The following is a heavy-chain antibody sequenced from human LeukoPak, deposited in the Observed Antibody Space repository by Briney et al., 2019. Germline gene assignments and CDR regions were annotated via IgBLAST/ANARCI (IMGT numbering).Heavy chain of an antibody. CDR3: ARLSGYDWESFYDY. Sequence: SETLSLTCAVYGGSFNGYYWSWIRQPPGKGLEWIGEINHSGSTYYNPSLKSRVIISVDTSKKQFSLKLSSVTAADTAVYYCARLSGYDWESFYDYWGQGTLVTVSS. CDR1: GGSFNGYY. CDR2: INHSGST. D-gene: IGHD5-12*01. J-gene: IGHJ4*02. V-gene: IGHV4-34*01.